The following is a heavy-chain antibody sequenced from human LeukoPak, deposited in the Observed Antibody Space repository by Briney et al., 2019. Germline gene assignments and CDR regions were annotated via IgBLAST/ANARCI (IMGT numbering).Heavy chain of an antibody. V-gene: IGHV4-4*07. Sequence: SETLSLTCTVSGGSISRYYWSWIRQPAGKGLEWIGRMYITGNTNYNPSPKSRVTISLDTSKNHSSLKLSSVTAADTAVYYCARDSTASSPWYFDLWGRGTLVTVSS. J-gene: IGHJ2*01. CDR2: MYITGNT. CDR1: GGSISRYY. CDR3: ARDSTASSPWYFDL. D-gene: IGHD2-21*02.